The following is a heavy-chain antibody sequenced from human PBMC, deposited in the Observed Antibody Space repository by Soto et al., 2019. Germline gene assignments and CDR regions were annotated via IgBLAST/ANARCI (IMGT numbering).Heavy chain of an antibody. V-gene: IGHV4-39*01. CDR2: IYYSGST. J-gene: IGHJ6*03. D-gene: IGHD2-15*01. Sequence: SETLSLTCTVSGGSISSSSYYWGWIRQPPGKGLEWIGSIYYSGSTYYNPSLKSRVTISVDTPKNQFSLKLSSVTAADTAVYYCASLAAAPYYYYMDVWGKGTTVTVSS. CDR3: ASLAAAPYYYYMDV. CDR1: GGSISSSSYY.